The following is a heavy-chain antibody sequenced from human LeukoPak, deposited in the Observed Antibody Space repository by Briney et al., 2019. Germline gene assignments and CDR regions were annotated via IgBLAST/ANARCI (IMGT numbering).Heavy chain of an antibody. D-gene: IGHD6-13*01. CDR2: INPNSGDT. CDR3: ARAAACPDY. J-gene: IGHJ4*02. Sequence: ASVKVSCKASGYTFTGYYIHWVRQAPGQGLEWMGWINPNSGDTNYAQKFQGRVTVTRDTSINTAYMELSRLTSDDTAVYYCARAAACPDYWGQGTLVTVTS. CDR1: GYTFTGYY. V-gene: IGHV1-2*02.